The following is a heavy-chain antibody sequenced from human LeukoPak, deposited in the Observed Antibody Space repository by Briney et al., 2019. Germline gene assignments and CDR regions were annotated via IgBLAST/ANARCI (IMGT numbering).Heavy chain of an antibody. V-gene: IGHV3-23*01. CDR1: GFTFTSYS. J-gene: IGHJ4*02. D-gene: IGHD3-16*01. Sequence: GGSLRLSCAASGFTFTSYSMNWVRQAPGKGLEWVSTISGGGGSTYYADSVKGRFTISRDNSKNTLYLQVNSLRAEDTAVYYCAKEGPLRYFDYWGQGTLVTVSS. CDR2: ISGGGGST. CDR3: AKEGPLRYFDY.